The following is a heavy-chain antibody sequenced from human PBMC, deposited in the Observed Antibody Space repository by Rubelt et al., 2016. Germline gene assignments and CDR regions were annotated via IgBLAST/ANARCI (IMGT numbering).Heavy chain of an antibody. V-gene: IGHV1-69*10. J-gene: IGHJ6*02. D-gene: IGHD4-17*01. CDR1: GGTFSSYA. CDR2: IIPILGIA. Sequence: QVQLVQSGAEVKKPGSSVKVSCKASGGTFSSYAISWVRQAPGQGLEWMGGIIPILGIANYAQKFQGRVTITADKSTSTAYMELSSLRSEDTAVYYCARSRDGDYPFYYYGMDVWGQGTTVTVSS. CDR3: ARSRDGDYPFYYYGMDV.